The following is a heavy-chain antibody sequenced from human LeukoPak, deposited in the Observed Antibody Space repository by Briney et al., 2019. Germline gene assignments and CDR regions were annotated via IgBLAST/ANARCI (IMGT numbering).Heavy chain of an antibody. V-gene: IGHV4-59*12. CDR3: ARDVRNGWYYFDY. CDR2: IYYSGST. J-gene: IGHJ4*02. CDR1: GGSISSYY. D-gene: IGHD2-8*01. Sequence: PSETLSLTCTVSGGSISSYYWSWIRQPPGKGLEWIGYIYYSGSTNYNPSLKSRVTISVDTSKNQFSLKLSSVTAADTAVYYCARDVRNGWYYFDYWGQGTLVTVSS.